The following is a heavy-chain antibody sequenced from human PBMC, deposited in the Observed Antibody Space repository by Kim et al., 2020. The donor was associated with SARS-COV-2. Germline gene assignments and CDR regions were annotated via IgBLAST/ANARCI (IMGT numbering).Heavy chain of an antibody. J-gene: IGHJ4*02. Sequence: GGSLRLSCAASGFTFSSYWMHWVRQAPGKGLVWVSRINSDGSSTSYADSVKGRFTISRDNAKNTLYLQMNSLRAEDTAVYYCARGASGSPAWWVWGEGDFDYWGQGTLVTVSS. V-gene: IGHV3-74*01. D-gene: IGHD1-26*01. CDR2: INSDGSST. CDR3: ARGASGSPAWWVWGEGDFDY. CDR1: GFTFSSYW.